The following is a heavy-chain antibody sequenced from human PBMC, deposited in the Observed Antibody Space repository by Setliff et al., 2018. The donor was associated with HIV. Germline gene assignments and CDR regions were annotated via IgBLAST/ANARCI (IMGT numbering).Heavy chain of an antibody. D-gene: IGHD6-13*01. J-gene: IGHJ6*03. CDR2: IYHSGTT. CDR3: ARGRSRWTYYNYYYMDV. CDR1: GYSISSGYY. V-gene: IGHV4-38-2*01. Sequence: SETLSLTCDVSGYSISSGYYWGWIRRPPGKGLEWIGSIYHSGTTYYNPSLKSRVTISVDTSKNQFSLKLTSVTAADTAVYYCARGRSRWTYYNYYYMDVWGKGTTVTVSS.